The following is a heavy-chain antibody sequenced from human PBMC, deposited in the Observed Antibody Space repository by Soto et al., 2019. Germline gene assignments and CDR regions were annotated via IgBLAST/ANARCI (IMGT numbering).Heavy chain of an antibody. CDR1: GGSISSYY. V-gene: IGHV3-23*01. D-gene: IGHD6-19*01. Sequence: ETLSLTCTVSGGSISSYYWSWVRQAPGKGLEWVSAISGSGGSTYYADSVKGRFTISRDNSKNTLYLQMNSLRAEDTSVYYCASPIAVAGYFDYRGQGTLVTVSS. CDR3: ASPIAVAGYFDY. J-gene: IGHJ4*02. CDR2: ISGSGGST.